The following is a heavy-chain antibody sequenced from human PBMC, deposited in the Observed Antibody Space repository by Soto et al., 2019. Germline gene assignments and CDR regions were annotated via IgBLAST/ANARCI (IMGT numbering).Heavy chain of an antibody. Sequence: SETLSLTCAVYGGSFSGYYWSWIRQPPGKGLEWIGEINHSGSTNYNPSLKSRVTISVDTSKNQFSLKLSSVTAADTAVYYCARGQRAAAGYVAFDYWGQGTLVTVSS. CDR1: GGSFSGYY. D-gene: IGHD6-13*01. CDR3: ARGQRAAAGYVAFDY. V-gene: IGHV4-34*01. CDR2: INHSGST. J-gene: IGHJ4*02.